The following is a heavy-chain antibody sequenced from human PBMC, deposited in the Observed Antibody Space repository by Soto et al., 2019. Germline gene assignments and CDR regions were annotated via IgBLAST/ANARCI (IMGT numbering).Heavy chain of an antibody. V-gene: IGHV5-10-1*01. CDR2: IDPSDSYT. D-gene: IGHD6-6*01. J-gene: IGHJ6*02. Sequence: PGESLKSSCKGSGYSFTSYWISWVRQMPGKGLEWMGRIDPSDSYTNYSPSFQGHVTISADKSISTAYLQWSSLKASDTAMYYCARQGYSSSSRAFYYYYGMDVWGQGTTVTVSS. CDR3: ARQGYSSSSRAFYYYYGMDV. CDR1: GYSFTSYW.